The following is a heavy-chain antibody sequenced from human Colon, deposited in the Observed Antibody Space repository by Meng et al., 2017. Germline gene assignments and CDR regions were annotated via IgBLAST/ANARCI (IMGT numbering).Heavy chain of an antibody. CDR2: ISSSSSYI. Sequence: GESLKISCAASGFTFSSYSMNWVRQAPGKGLEWVSSISSSSSYIYYADSVKGRFTISRDNAKNSLYLQMNSLRAEDTAVCYCARDLYYYDSSGKAEAFDIWGQGTMVTVSS. CDR1: GFTFSSYS. V-gene: IGHV3-21*01. CDR3: ARDLYYYDSSGKAEAFDI. D-gene: IGHD3-22*01. J-gene: IGHJ3*02.